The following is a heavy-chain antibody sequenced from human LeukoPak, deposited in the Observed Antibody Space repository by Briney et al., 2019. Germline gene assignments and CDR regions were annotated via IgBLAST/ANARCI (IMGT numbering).Heavy chain of an antibody. V-gene: IGHV3-66*01. CDR3: ARDREVDTELDY. Sequence: GGSLRLSCAASGFTVSSNYMSWVRQAPGKGLEWVSVIYSGGSTYYADSVKGRFTISRDNSKNTLYLQMNSLRAEDTAVYYCARDREVDTELDYWGQGTLVTVSS. CDR1: GFTVSSNY. D-gene: IGHD5-18*01. J-gene: IGHJ4*02. CDR2: IYSGGST.